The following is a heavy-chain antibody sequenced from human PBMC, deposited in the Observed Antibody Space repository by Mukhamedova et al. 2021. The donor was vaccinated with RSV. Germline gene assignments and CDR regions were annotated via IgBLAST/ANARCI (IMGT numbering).Heavy chain of an antibody. CDR2: ISSNGGST. J-gene: IGHJ4*02. D-gene: IGHD4-17*01. V-gene: IGHV3-64D*06. CDR3: VAGGYGDYRGFYGY. Sequence: AISSNGGSTYYADSVKGRFTISRDNSKNTLYLQMSSLRAEDTAVYYCVAGGYGDYRGFYGYWGQGTLVTVSS.